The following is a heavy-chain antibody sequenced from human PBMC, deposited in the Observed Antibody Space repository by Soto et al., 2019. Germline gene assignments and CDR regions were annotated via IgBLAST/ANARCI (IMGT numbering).Heavy chain of an antibody. J-gene: IGHJ2*01. V-gene: IGHV2-5*02. CDR3: ARRAVGAFGGNSWYFDL. Sequence: QITLEESGPTLVKPTQTLTLTCTFSGFSLSTSGVGVGWIRQPPGKALEWLALIYWDDDTRYSPSLKTRLAITKHPPKNQVLPRMTNMDPVDTATYSCARRAVGAFGGNSWYFDLWGRGTLVTVSS. D-gene: IGHD2-21*01. CDR2: IYWDDDT. CDR1: GFSLSTSGVG.